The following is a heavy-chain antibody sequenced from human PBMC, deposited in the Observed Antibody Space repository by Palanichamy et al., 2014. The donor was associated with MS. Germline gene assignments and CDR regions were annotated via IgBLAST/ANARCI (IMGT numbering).Heavy chain of an antibody. CDR3: ARDFKSIEQQLARFDP. V-gene: IGHV4-39*07. Sequence: KSRVTISVDTSKNQFSLKLSSVTAADTAVYYCARDFKSIEQQLARFDPWGQGTLVTVSS. D-gene: IGHD6-13*01. J-gene: IGHJ5*02.